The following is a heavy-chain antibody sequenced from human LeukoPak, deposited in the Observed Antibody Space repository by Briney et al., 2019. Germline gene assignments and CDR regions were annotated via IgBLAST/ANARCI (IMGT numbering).Heavy chain of an antibody. CDR3: ARETGSSWYEGGAFDI. CDR2: INHSGST. V-gene: IGHV4-34*01. J-gene: IGHJ3*02. D-gene: IGHD6-13*01. CDR1: GGSFSGYY. Sequence: PSETLSLTCAVYGGSFSGYYWSWIRQPPGKGLEWIGEINHSGSTNYNPSLKSRVTISVDTSKNQFSLKLSSVTAADTAVYYCARETGSSWYEGGAFDIWGQGTMVTVSS.